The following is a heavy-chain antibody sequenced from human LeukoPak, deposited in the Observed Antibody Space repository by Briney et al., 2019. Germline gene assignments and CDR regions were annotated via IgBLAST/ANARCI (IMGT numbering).Heavy chain of an antibody. D-gene: IGHD6-19*01. CDR3: ASQFWWAAVAGTTLDY. J-gene: IGHJ4*02. CDR2: IKEGGSEK. V-gene: IGHV3-7*05. Sequence: GGSLRLSCIASGFTFSSYWMSWVRQAPGGGLEWVANIKEGGSEKYYVDSVKGRFTISRDNAKISLYLQMNSLRAEDTAVYYCASQFWWAAVAGTTLDYWGQGTLVTVSS. CDR1: GFTFSSYW.